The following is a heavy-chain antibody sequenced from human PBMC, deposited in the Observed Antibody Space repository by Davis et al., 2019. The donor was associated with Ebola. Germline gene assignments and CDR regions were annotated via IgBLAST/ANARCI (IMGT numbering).Heavy chain of an antibody. V-gene: IGHV1-69*04. CDR1: GGTFSSYA. D-gene: IGHD6-6*01. CDR3: AAAYNKYSHRFDY. J-gene: IGHJ4*02. Sequence: AASVKVSCKASGGTFSSYAISWVRQAPGQGLEWMGRIIPILGIANYAQKFQGRVTMTRNTSISTAYMELSSLRSEDTAVYYCAAAYNKYSHRFDYWGQGTLVTVSS. CDR2: IIPILGIA.